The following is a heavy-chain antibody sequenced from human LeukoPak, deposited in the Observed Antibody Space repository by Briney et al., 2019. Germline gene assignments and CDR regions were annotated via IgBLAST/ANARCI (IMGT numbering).Heavy chain of an antibody. J-gene: IGHJ6*03. D-gene: IGHD3-9*01. Sequence: PSETLSLTCTVSGVSISSSNSYWGWIRQPPGKGLEWIGSIYYSGNTYYNASLKSQVSISIDTSKNQFSLRLTSVTAADTAVYYCARRRLRYFDWLEGDYYYYYMDVWGKGTTVTISS. CDR2: IYYSGNT. V-gene: IGHV4-39*01. CDR1: GVSISSSNSY. CDR3: ARRRLRYFDWLEGDYYYYYMDV.